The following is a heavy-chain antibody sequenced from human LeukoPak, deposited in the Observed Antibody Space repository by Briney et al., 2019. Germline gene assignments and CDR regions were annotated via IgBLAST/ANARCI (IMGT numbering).Heavy chain of an antibody. D-gene: IGHD2-2*02. J-gene: IGHJ6*03. V-gene: IGHV1-69*05. CDR3: ARSIVVVPAAIRPYYYYMDV. CDR2: IIPIFGTA. CDR1: GGTFSSYA. Sequence: SVKVSCKASGGTFSSYAISWVRQAPGQGLEWMGGIIPIFGTANYAQKFQGRVTITTDESTSTAYMELSSLRSEDTAVYYCARSIVVVPAAIRPYYYYMDVWGKGTTVTVSS.